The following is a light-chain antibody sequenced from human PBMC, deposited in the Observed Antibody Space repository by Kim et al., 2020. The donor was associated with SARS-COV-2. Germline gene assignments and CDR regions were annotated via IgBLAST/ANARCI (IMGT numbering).Light chain of an antibody. CDR1: SSSVGAGYD. Sequence: RVTISCTGSSSSVGAGYDVHWYQQLPGTAPKLVIYGNNNRPSGVPDRFSGSKSGTSASLAITGLQAEDEADYYCQSYDSSLSAYVFGTGTKVTVL. CDR2: GNN. J-gene: IGLJ1*01. V-gene: IGLV1-40*01. CDR3: QSYDSSLSAYV.